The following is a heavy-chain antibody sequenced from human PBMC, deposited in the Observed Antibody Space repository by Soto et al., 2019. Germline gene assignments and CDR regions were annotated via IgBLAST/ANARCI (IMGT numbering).Heavy chain of an antibody. D-gene: IGHD6-19*01. Sequence: ASVKVSCKASGYTFTSYGISWVRQAPGQGLEWMGWISAYNGNTNYAQKLQGRVAMTTDTSTSTAYMELRSLRSDDTAVYYCARENSPYSSGWYRRHYYYGMDVWGQGTTVTVSS. CDR3: ARENSPYSSGWYRRHYYYGMDV. CDR2: ISAYNGNT. J-gene: IGHJ6*02. V-gene: IGHV1-18*04. CDR1: GYTFTSYG.